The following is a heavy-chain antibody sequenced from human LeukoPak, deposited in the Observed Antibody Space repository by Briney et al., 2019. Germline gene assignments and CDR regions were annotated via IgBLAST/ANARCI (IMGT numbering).Heavy chain of an antibody. J-gene: IGHJ4*02. CDR2: TGSTGVST. Sequence: GGSLRLSCAASGFTFSDYAMNWVRQAPGKGLEWVSGTGSTGVSTFYADSVKGRFTVSRDNSKNTLSLQMNSLRDEDTAVYYCAKDPGVVPAHYFDYWGQGTLVTVSS. V-gene: IGHV3-23*01. CDR3: AKDPGVVPAHYFDY. D-gene: IGHD2-2*01. CDR1: GFTFSDYA.